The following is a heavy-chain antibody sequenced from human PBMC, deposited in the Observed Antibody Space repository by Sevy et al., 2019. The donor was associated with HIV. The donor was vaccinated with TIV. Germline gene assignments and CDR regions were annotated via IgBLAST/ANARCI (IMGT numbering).Heavy chain of an antibody. J-gene: IGHJ4*02. CDR2: TDYIGTT. CDR1: GGSISTYY. CDR3: ARSESSGPWGFDY. Sequence: SETLSLSCTVSGGSISTYYWSWIRQPPGKGLEWIGYTDYIGTTKYNPSLNSRVTISVDTSKNPFYLNLYSVTAADTAVYYCARSESSGPWGFDYWGRGTLVTVSS. V-gene: IGHV4-59*01. D-gene: IGHD3-22*01.